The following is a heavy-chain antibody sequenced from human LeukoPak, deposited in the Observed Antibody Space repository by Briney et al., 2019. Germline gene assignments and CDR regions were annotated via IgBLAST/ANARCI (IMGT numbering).Heavy chain of an antibody. J-gene: IGHJ4*02. Sequence: GGSLRLSCVASGFTFSSRDWMTWVRQAPGKGLEWVANIKQDGSEKNYVDSVKGRFTISRDNAKNSVDLQMNSLRVEDTAVYYCATENRGWFDYWGQGTLVTVSS. CDR2: IKQDGSEK. V-gene: IGHV3-7*04. CDR1: GFTFSSRDW. CDR3: ATENRGWFDY. D-gene: IGHD1-14*01.